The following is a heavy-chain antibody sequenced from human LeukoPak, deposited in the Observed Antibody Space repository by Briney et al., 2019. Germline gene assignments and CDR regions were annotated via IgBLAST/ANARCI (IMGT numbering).Heavy chain of an antibody. CDR2: ISWNSGSI. V-gene: IGHV3-9*01. D-gene: IGHD6-13*01. CDR1: GFTFDDYA. CDR3: GRVHSSSWYCCSDY. J-gene: IGHJ4*02. Sequence: GGSLRLSCAASGFTFDDYAMHWVRQAPGKGLEWVSGISWNSGSIGYADSVKGRFTISRDNSKSTLYLQMNSLRPEDTAVYYCGRVHSSSWYCCSDYWGQGTLVTVSS.